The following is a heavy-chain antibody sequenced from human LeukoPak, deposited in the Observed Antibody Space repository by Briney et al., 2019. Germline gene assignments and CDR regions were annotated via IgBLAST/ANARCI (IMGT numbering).Heavy chain of an antibody. CDR3: AREMGGALDI. D-gene: IGHD1-26*01. CDR1: GFTSSSYS. CDR2: ISSSSSHI. Sequence: GGSLRLSCAASGFTSSSYSMNWVRQAPGKGLEWVSSISSSSSHIYYADSVKGRFTISRDNAKNSLYLQMNSLRAEDTAVYYCAREMGGALDIWGQGTMVTVSS. J-gene: IGHJ3*02. V-gene: IGHV3-21*01.